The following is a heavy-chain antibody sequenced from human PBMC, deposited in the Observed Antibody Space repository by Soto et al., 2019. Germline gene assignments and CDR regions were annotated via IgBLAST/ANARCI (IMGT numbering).Heavy chain of an antibody. D-gene: IGHD3-3*01. V-gene: IGHV3-11*01. CDR3: ASHYDMWSGYLSPVYY. Sequence: QVQLVESGGDLVKPGGSLRLSCAASGYTFSDYYMSWIRQAPGKGLEWISYIDTSGTKIYYADSVKGRFTITRDNAKNSLYLAMNSPKDHDTAVYYCASHYDMWSGYLSPVYYWGQGTLVTVSS. CDR1: GYTFSDYY. J-gene: IGHJ4*02. CDR2: IDTSGTKI.